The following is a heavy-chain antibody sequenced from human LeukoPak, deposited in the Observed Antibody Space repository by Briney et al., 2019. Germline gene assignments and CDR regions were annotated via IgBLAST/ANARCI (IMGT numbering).Heavy chain of an antibody. Sequence: ASVKVSCKASGYTFTSYGISWVRQAPGQGLEWMGWINPNSGGTNYAQKFQGRVTMTRDTSISTAYMELSRLRSDDTAVYYCARDLGYRGGWFDPWGQGTLVTVSS. CDR2: INPNSGGT. CDR1: GYTFTSYG. V-gene: IGHV1-2*02. J-gene: IGHJ5*02. D-gene: IGHD1-26*01. CDR3: ARDLGYRGGWFDP.